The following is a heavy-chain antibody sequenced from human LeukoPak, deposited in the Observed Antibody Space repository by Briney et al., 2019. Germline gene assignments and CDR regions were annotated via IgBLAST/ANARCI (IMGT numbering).Heavy chain of an antibody. J-gene: IGHJ5*02. CDR2: INHSGGT. CDR3: ASSRHYSSIWYYSFDP. Sequence: SETLSLTCAVYGGSFSGYYWTWIRQPPGKGLEWIAEINHSGGTNYNPSLKSRVTISVDTSKNQFSLKLTSVTAADTAVYYCASSRHYSSIWYYSFDPWGQGTLVTVSS. CDR1: GGSFSGYY. V-gene: IGHV4-34*01. D-gene: IGHD6-13*01.